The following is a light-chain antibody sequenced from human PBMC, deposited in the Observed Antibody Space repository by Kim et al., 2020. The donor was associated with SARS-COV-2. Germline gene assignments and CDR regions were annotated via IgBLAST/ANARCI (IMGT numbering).Light chain of an antibody. CDR2: KAS. V-gene: IGKV1-5*03. J-gene: IGKJ1*01. CDR1: QTISSW. CDR3: QQHNNYPWT. Sequence: ASVGDRVTITCRASQTISSWLAWYQHKPGKAPKLLIYKASSLQSGVPSRFSGSGSGTEFTLTISSLQPDDFATYYCQQHNNYPWTFGQGTKVDIK.